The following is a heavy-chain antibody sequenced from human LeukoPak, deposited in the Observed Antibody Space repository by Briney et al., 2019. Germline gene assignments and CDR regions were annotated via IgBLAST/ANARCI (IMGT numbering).Heavy chain of an antibody. CDR3: ARVHYSGMDV. V-gene: IGHV4-39*02. CDR1: GGYISSGGYY. J-gene: IGHJ6*02. CDR2: IYYNGNT. Sequence: SETLSLTCTVSGGYISSGGYYWTWIRQPPGKGLEWIGSIYYNGNTYYNPSLKSRVTVSADKSKKLFSLKLDSVTAADTAVYFCARVHYSGMDVWGQGTTVTVSS.